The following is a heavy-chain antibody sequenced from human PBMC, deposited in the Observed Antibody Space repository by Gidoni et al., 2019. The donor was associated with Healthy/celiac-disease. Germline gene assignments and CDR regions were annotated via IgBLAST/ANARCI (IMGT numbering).Heavy chain of an antibody. CDR3: ARRGPDFWSGYYRSYYYYGMDV. Sequence: QVQLVEPAGVVVEPVRSLRLSCAASAFTLSSSRIHSVRQVPGTGLEWVAVIWDDGSNKNYAKSVKGRFTISRDNSKNTLYLQMNSLRAEDTAVYYCARRGPDFWSGYYRSYYYYGMDVWGQGTTVTVSS. V-gene: IGHV3-33*01. CDR2: IWDDGSNK. J-gene: IGHJ6*02. CDR1: AFTLSSSR. D-gene: IGHD3-3*01.